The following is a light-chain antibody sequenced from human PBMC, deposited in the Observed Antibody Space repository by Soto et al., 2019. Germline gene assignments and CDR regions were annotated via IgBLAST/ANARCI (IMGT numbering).Light chain of an antibody. CDR3: QKYNSVPFT. J-gene: IGKJ3*01. V-gene: IGKV1-27*01. Sequence: DIQMTQSPSSLSASVGDRVTITCRARQGISSYLAWYQQKPGKVPKLLIYAASTLHSGVPSRFRGSGSGTDFTLTISSLQPEDVATYYCQKYNSVPFTFGPGTKVHIK. CDR2: AAS. CDR1: QGISSY.